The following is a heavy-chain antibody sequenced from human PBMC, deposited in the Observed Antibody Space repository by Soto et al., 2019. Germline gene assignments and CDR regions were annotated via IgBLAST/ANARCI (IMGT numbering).Heavy chain of an antibody. J-gene: IGHJ4*02. V-gene: IGHV1-8*02. CDR3: ARTPERYFDWLSILY. Sequence: GASVKVSCKASGYTFTNFHFNWLRQATGQGLEWIGWMNPYSGDTGYAQNFQGRVTMTRDTSINTAYMEMNSLRAEDTAVYYCARTPERYFDWLSILYWGQGTLVTVSS. CDR2: MNPYSGDT. D-gene: IGHD3-9*01. CDR1: GYTFTNFH.